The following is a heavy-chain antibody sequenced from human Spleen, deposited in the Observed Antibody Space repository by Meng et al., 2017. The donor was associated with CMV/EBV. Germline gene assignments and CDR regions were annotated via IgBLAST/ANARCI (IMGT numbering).Heavy chain of an antibody. CDR2: ISSSSSTI. CDR1: GFTFSSYS. D-gene: IGHD5-24*01. J-gene: IGHJ3*02. CDR3: ARDTYSRDGPRFDM. V-gene: IGHV3-48*04. Sequence: GESLKISCAASGFTFSSYSMNWVRQAPGKGLEWVSYISSSSSTIYYADSVKGRFTISRDNAKASLYLQMDSLKAEDTAVYYCARDTYSRDGPRFDMWGQGTMVTVSS.